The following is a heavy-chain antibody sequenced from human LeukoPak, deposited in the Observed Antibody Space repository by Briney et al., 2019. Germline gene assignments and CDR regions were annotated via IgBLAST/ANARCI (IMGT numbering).Heavy chain of an antibody. J-gene: IGHJ4*02. V-gene: IGHV3-66*01. CDR1: GFTVSSNY. D-gene: IGHD5-18*01. CDR2: IYSGGST. CDR3: ARDGGYSYGYFGY. Sequence: PGGSLRLSFAASGFTVSSNYMSWVRQAPGKGLEWVSVIYSGGSTYYADSVKGRFTISRDNSKNTLYLQMNSLRAEDTAVYYCARDGGYSYGYFGYWGQGTLVTVSS.